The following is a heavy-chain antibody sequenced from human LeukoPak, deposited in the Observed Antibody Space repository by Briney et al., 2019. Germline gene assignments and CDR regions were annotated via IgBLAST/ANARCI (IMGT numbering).Heavy chain of an antibody. CDR2: IIPIFGTA. V-gene: IGHV1-69*05. D-gene: IGHD5-12*01. Sequence: SVKVSCKASGGTFSSYAISWVLQAPGQGLEWMGRIIPIFGTANYAQKFQGRVTITTDESTSTAYMELSSLRSEDTAVYYCARVSSGYSGYDYWGQGTLVTVSS. CDR1: GGTFSSYA. CDR3: ARVSSGYSGYDY. J-gene: IGHJ4*02.